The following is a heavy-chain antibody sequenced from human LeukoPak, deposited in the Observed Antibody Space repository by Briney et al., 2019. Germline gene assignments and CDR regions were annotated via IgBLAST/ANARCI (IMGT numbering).Heavy chain of an antibody. CDR1: GDSITSTSNY. J-gene: IGHJ2*01. V-gene: IGHV4-39*02. Sequence: SETLSLTCTVSGDSITSTSNYWGWIRQPPGKGLEWIGSIYFSGSTYNNPSLKSRVTMSLDTSKNQFSLKLSSVTAADTAVYYCARESMIVVVISMFWYFDLWGRGTLVTVSS. D-gene: IGHD3-22*01. CDR3: ARESMIVVVISMFWYFDL. CDR2: IYFSGST.